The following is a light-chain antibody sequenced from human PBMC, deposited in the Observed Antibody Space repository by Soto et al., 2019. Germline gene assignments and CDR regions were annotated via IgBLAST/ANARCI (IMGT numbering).Light chain of an antibody. CDR2: KAS. CDR3: QQYDSYPLA. Sequence: DIQMTQSPSTLSASVGDRVTITCRASQSISNWLAWYQQKPGKAPKYLIYKASNLQSGVPSRFSGSGSGTEFTLTISSLQPDDFETYYCQQYDSYPLAFGGGTRVDIK. CDR1: QSISNW. V-gene: IGKV1-5*03. J-gene: IGKJ4*01.